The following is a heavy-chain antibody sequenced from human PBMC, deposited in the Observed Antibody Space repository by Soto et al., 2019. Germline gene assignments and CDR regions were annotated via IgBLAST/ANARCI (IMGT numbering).Heavy chain of an antibody. V-gene: IGHV4-30-2*01. CDR3: AKRGDIVEVSRTFVGYGMDV. CDR1: GDSISSRGYT. J-gene: IGHJ6*02. CDR2: IYPSGAA. D-gene: IGHD2-2*01. Sequence: SETLSLTCGISGDSISSRGYTWTWIRQPPGKGLEWIGYIYPSGAAYYNPSLKSRVTISLETSKNRFSLNVKSATAADTAVYYCAKRGDIVEVSRTFVGYGMDVWGQGTTVTVSS.